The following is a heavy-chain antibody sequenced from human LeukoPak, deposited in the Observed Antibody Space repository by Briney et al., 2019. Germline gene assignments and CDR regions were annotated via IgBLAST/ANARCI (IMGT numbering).Heavy chain of an antibody. CDR3: AKYGNSGWVIDN. D-gene: IGHD6-19*01. Sequence: SETLSLTCTVSGGSIGSDYWTWIRQPPGKGLEYIGYIYYTGGTNYNPSLKSRVTISVDTSKNQFSLKLSSVTAADTVVYFCAKYGNSGWVIDNWGQGTLVTVSS. J-gene: IGHJ4*02. V-gene: IGHV4-59*08. CDR2: IYYTGGT. CDR1: GGSIGSDY.